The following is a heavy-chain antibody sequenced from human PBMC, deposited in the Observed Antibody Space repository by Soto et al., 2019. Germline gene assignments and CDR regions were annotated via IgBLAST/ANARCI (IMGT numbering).Heavy chain of an antibody. CDR3: AREVYCSGTSCYGRYYYYGMDV. V-gene: IGHV1-69*13. Sequence: ASVKVSCKASGGTFSSYAISWVRQAPGQGLEWMGGIIPIFGTANYAQKFQGRVTITADESTSTAYMELSSLRSEDTAVYYCAREVYCSGTSCYGRYYYYGMDVWGQGTTVTVSS. J-gene: IGHJ6*02. CDR1: GGTFSSYA. CDR2: IIPIFGTA. D-gene: IGHD2-2*01.